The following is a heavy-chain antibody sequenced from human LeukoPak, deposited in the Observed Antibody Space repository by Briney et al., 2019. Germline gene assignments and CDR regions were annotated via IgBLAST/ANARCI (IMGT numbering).Heavy chain of an antibody. D-gene: IGHD1-1*01. V-gene: IGHV3-48*01. J-gene: IGHJ3*02. CDR1: GFAFSSYS. CDR3: ARDPKVERLNDAFDI. CDR2: IGTSSSRI. Sequence: GGSLRLSCAASGFAFSSYSLNWVRQAPGKGLEWVSYIGTSSSRIYYADSVKGRFTISRDNAKNSLYLQMNGLRAEGTAVYYCARDPKVERLNDAFDIWGQGTMVTVSS.